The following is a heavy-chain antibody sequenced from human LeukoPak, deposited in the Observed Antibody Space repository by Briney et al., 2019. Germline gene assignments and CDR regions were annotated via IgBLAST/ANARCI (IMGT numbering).Heavy chain of an antibody. CDR2: INPNSGAT. V-gene: IGHV1-2*02. D-gene: IGHD2-2*01. J-gene: IGHJ6*02. Sequence: ASVKVSCKAFGYTFTGYFMHWVRQAPGQGLEWMGWINPNSGATNYAQKFQGRVTMTRDTSISTAYMELSSLRSDDTAVYYCARDNHVCSSTSGQYYYYGMDVWGQGTTVTVSS. CDR3: ARDNHVCSSTSGQYYYYGMDV. CDR1: GYTFTGYF.